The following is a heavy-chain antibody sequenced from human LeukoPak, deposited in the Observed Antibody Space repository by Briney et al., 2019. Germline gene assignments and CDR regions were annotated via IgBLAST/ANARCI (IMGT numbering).Heavy chain of an antibody. V-gene: IGHV3-21*01. CDR1: GFTFSSYS. D-gene: IGHD3-22*01. Sequence: GGSLRLSCAASGFTFSSYSMNWVRQVPGKGLEWVSSISSSSSYIYYADSVKGRFTISRDNAKNSLYLQMNSLRAEDTAVYYCARGGAEDYYDSSGYYYVSAFDIWGQGTMVTVSS. CDR3: ARGGAEDYYDSSGYYYVSAFDI. CDR2: ISSSSSYI. J-gene: IGHJ3*02.